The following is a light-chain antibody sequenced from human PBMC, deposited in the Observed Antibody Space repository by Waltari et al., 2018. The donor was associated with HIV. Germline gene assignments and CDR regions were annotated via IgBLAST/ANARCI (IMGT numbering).Light chain of an antibody. CDR1: SSDIGDYDY. J-gene: IGLJ2*01. CDR3: SSYTSSNTHIL. Sequence: QSALTQPASVSGSPGQSITLSCTGSSSDIGDYDYVSWYQQHPGKAPKLMIYEVSNRPSGVSNRFSGSKSGNTASLTISGLQSEDESHYYCSSYTSSNTHILFGGGTKLTVL. CDR2: EVS. V-gene: IGLV2-14*01.